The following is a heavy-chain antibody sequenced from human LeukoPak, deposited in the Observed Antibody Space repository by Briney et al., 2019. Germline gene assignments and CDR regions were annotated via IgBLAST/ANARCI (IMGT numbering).Heavy chain of an antibody. V-gene: IGHV4-39*01. J-gene: IGHJ4*02. CDR3: ATSTVMNEYCIDY. D-gene: IGHD4-17*01. CDR2: FYNSGST. CDR1: GGSISSSTYY. Sequence: PSETLSLTCTVSGGSISSSTYYWDWIRQPPGKGLEWIGNFYNSGSTYYNPSLKSRVTISGDTSKNQFSLKLSSVTAADTAVYYCATSTVMNEYCIDYWAQGTLVTVSS.